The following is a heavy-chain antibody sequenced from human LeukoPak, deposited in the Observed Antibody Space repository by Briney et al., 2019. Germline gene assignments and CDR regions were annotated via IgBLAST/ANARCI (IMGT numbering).Heavy chain of an antibody. CDR3: AREGSDQLSKDFDC. V-gene: IGHV1-2*02. J-gene: IGHJ4*02. CDR2: IGPRNSAA. CDR1: GFTFTGHY. D-gene: IGHD2-2*01. Sequence: VASMKVSCKSSGFTFTGHYIHWVRQAPGQGLEWMGYIGPRNSAASYAEKFQGRVTMTRDTSLSTAYMELSRLTSDDTAVYYCAREGSDQLSKDFDCWGQGTLVTVSS.